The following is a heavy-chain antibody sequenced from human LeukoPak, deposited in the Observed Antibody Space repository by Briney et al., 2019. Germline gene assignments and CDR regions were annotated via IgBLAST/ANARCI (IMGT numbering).Heavy chain of an antibody. J-gene: IGHJ6*02. CDR2: INHSGST. D-gene: IGHD3-10*01. CDR3: ARADTMVGGVPLYYHGMDG. V-gene: IGHV4-34*01. Sequence: SETLSLTCAVYGGSFSGYYWTWIRQPPGKGLEWIGEINHSGSTNYNPSLKSRVTISVDTSKNQFSLKLNSVSAADTAVYYCARADTMVGGVPLYYHGMDGWGQGTTVTVSS. CDR1: GGSFSGYY.